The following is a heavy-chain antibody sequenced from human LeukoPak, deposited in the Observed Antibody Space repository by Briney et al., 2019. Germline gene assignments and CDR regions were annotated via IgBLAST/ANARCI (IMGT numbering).Heavy chain of an antibody. CDR2: MNPNSGNT. D-gene: IGHD3-16*01. V-gene: IGHV1-8*03. CDR3: ARRGGRVMASFDI. CDR1: GYTFTSYD. J-gene: IGHJ3*02. Sequence: ASVKVSCKASGYTFTSYDINWVRQATGQGLEWMGWMNPNSGNTGYAQKFQGRVTITRNTSISTAYMELSSPRSEDTAVYYCARRGGRVMASFDIWGQGTMVTVSS.